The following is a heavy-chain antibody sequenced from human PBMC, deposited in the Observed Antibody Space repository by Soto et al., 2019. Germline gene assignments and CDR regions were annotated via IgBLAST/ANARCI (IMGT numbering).Heavy chain of an antibody. CDR1: GGSFSGYY. CDR3: ARDKITGVFDY. D-gene: IGHD2-8*02. CDR2: INHSGST. Sequence: NPSETLSLTCAVYGGSFSGYYWTWIRQPPGTGLEWIGEINHSGSTNYNPSLKSRVPISVDTSKNQFSLKLTSVTAADTAMYYCARDKITGVFDYWGQGTVVTVSS. V-gene: IGHV4-34*01. J-gene: IGHJ4*02.